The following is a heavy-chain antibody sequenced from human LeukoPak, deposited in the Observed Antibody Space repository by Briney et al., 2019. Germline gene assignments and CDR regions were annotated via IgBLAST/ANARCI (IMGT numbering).Heavy chain of an antibody. Sequence: SETLPLTCAVSGGSISSNSYYWGWIRQPPGKGLEWIGSIYYSGSTYYNPSLKSRVTISVDTSKNQFSLKLSSVTAADTAVYYCAREKGRGVISPYFDYWGQGTLVTVSS. CDR3: AREKGRGVISPYFDY. CDR2: IYYSGST. D-gene: IGHD3-10*01. V-gene: IGHV4-39*02. J-gene: IGHJ4*02. CDR1: GGSISSNSYY.